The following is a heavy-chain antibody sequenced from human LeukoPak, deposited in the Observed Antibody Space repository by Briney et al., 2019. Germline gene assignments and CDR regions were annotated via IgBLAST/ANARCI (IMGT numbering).Heavy chain of an antibody. V-gene: IGHV4-59*05. CDR1: GGSIKGYH. Sequence: PSETLSLTCTVSGGSIKGYHWSWIRQPPGKGLEWIGSIYYSGNTYNNPSLKSRVTISVDTSKNQLSLKLTSVTAADTAVYYCAMHTVIASSWSLDYWGQGTLVTVSS. CDR2: IYYSGNT. J-gene: IGHJ4*02. D-gene: IGHD6-13*01. CDR3: AMHTVIASSWSLDY.